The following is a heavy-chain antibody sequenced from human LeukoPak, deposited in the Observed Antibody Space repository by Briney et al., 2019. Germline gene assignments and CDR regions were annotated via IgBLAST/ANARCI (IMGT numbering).Heavy chain of an antibody. Sequence: GGSLRLSCAASGFTFSNYAMSWVRQAPGKGLEWVSGISGSGGSTYYADSVKGRFTISRDNAKNSLYLQMNSLRAEDTAVYYCARGGGSGWYVGYYFDYWGQGTLVTVSS. CDR3: ARGGGSGWYVGYYFDY. D-gene: IGHD6-19*01. CDR2: ISGSGGST. J-gene: IGHJ4*02. CDR1: GFTFSNYA. V-gene: IGHV3-23*01.